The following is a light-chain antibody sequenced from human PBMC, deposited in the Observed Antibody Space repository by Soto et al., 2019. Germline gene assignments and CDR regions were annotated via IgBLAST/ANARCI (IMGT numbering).Light chain of an antibody. CDR3: QQYNNWPPVT. J-gene: IGKJ2*01. CDR2: GAS. CDR1: QSVSSN. V-gene: IGKV3-15*01. Sequence: EIVMTQSPATLSVSPGERATLSCRASQSVSSNLAWYQQKPGQAPRLLIYGASTRATGIPARFSGSGSGTEFTLTIRSLQSEDFAAYYCQQYNNWPPVTFGQGTKLEIK.